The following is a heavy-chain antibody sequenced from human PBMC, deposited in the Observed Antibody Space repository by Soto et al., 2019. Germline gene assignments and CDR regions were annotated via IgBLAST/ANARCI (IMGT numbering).Heavy chain of an antibody. J-gene: IGHJ5*02. Sequence: QVQLVQSGAEVKKPGASVKVSCKASGYNFIDHDINWMRQSTGQGLEWMGWMTPNSGNTGYAQKFQGRVTLTRDTSRGTAYMELSSLKTEDTAVYYCSRNPYGSGLFDPWGQGTLVTVSS. CDR1: GYNFIDHD. CDR2: MTPNSGNT. D-gene: IGHD6-19*01. CDR3: SRNPYGSGLFDP. V-gene: IGHV1-8*01.